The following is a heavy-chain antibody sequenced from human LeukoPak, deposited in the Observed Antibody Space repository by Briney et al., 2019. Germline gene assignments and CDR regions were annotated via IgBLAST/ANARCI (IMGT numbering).Heavy chain of an antibody. Sequence: GGSLRLSCAASGFTVSSNYMTWVRQAPGKGLEWVSVIYSGGSTYYADSVKGRFTISRDNSKNTLYLQMSSLRAEDTAVYYCARGSTDADYVDYWGQGTLVTVSS. CDR1: GFTVSSNY. CDR3: ARGSTDADYVDY. J-gene: IGHJ4*02. D-gene: IGHD1-1*01. V-gene: IGHV3-53*01. CDR2: IYSGGST.